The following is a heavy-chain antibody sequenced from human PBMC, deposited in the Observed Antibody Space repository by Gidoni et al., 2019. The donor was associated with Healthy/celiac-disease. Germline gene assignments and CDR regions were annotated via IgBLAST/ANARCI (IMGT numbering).Heavy chain of an antibody. Sequence: QVQLQQWGAGLLKPSETLSLTCAVYGGSFRGYYWSWIRQPTGKGLECFGEINHSGSTTYNPSLKSRVTISVDTSKNQFSLKLSSVTAADTAVYYCARGSKRIVVVVAARWFDPWGQGTLVTVSS. D-gene: IGHD2-15*01. CDR2: INHSGST. V-gene: IGHV4-34*01. CDR1: GGSFRGYY. J-gene: IGHJ5*02. CDR3: ARGSKRIVVVVAARWFDP.